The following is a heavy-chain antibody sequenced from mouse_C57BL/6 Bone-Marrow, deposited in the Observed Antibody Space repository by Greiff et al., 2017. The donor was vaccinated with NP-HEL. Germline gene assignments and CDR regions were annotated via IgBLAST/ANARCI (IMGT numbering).Heavy chain of an antibody. CDR3: ARELLLYYAMDY. Sequence: EVMLVESGGGLVKPGGSLKLSCAASGFTFSSYAMSWVRQTPEKRLEWVATISDGGSYTYYPDNVKGRFTISRDNAKNNLYLQMSHLKSEDTAMYYCARELLLYYAMDYWGQGTSGTVSS. CDR1: GFTFSSYA. J-gene: IGHJ4*01. V-gene: IGHV5-4*01. CDR2: ISDGGSYT. D-gene: IGHD2-12*01.